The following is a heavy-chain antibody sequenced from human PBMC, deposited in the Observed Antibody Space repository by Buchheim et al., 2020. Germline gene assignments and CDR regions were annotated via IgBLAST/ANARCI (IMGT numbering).Heavy chain of an antibody. CDR1: GFTFSSYG. V-gene: IGHV3-30*18. J-gene: IGHJ4*02. CDR2: ISYDGSNK. CDR3: AKGADTAMAADY. D-gene: IGHD5-18*01. Sequence: QVQLVESGGGVVQPGRSLRLSCAASGFTFSSYGMHWVRQAPAKGLEWVAVISYDGSNKYYADSVKGRFTISRYNSKTTRFLQMNSLRAEDTAVYYCAKGADTAMAADYWGQGTL.